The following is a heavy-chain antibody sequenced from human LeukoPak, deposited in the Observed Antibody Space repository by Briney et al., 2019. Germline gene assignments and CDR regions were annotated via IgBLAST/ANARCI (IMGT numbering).Heavy chain of an antibody. Sequence: GGSLRLSCAASGFTLSSYSMNWVRQAPGKGLEWVSSISSSSSYIYYADSVKGRFTISRDNAKNSLYLQMNSLRAEDTAVYYCARRAVLLWFGEPQPTDYWGQGTLVTVSS. CDR3: ARRAVLLWFGEPQPTDY. V-gene: IGHV3-21*01. CDR2: ISSSSSYI. D-gene: IGHD3-10*01. CDR1: GFTLSSYS. J-gene: IGHJ4*02.